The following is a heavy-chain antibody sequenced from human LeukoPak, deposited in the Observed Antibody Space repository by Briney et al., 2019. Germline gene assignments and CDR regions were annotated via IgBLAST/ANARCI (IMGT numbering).Heavy chain of an antibody. D-gene: IGHD2-21*02. Sequence: ATVKVSCKASGFTFTSSAVQWVRQARGQRLEWIGWIVVGSGNTNYAQKFQERVTITRDMSTSTAYMELSSLRSEDTAVYYCAADGVVVTAPGIGYWGQGTLVTVSS. CDR1: GFTFTSSA. CDR2: IVVGSGNT. J-gene: IGHJ4*02. V-gene: IGHV1-58*01. CDR3: AADGVVVTAPGIGY.